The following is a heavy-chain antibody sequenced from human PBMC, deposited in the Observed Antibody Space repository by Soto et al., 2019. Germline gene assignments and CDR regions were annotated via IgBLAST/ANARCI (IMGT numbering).Heavy chain of an antibody. V-gene: IGHV1-18*01. CDR3: ARGGTPIAY. D-gene: IGHD3-16*01. Sequence: QVQLVQSGAEVKKPGASVKVSCKASGYTFTNFGISWVRQAPGQGLEWMGWISAYNGNTNYAQNLXGRVTMTTDTSTSTAHMELRSMRSNDPAVYHCARGGTPIAYWGQGTLVTVSS. CDR2: ISAYNGNT. J-gene: IGHJ4*02. CDR1: GYTFTNFG.